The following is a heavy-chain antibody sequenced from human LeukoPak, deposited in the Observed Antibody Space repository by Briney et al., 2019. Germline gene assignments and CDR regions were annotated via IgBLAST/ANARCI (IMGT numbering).Heavy chain of an antibody. V-gene: IGHV3-74*01. Sequence: GGSLRLSCAASGFTFSSYWMHWVRQAPGKGLVWVSRINSEGSSTSYADSVKGRFTISRDNAKNTLYLQMNSLRAEDTAVYYCARDMAQYPLFVAWLRSGMDVWGKGTTVTVSS. CDR3: ARDMAQYPLFVAWLRSGMDV. J-gene: IGHJ6*04. CDR2: INSEGSST. CDR1: GFTFSSYW. D-gene: IGHD3-9*01.